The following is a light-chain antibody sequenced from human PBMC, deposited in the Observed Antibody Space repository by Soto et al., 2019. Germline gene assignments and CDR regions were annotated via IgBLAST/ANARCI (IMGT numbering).Light chain of an antibody. Sequence: EIVLMQSPGTLSLSQGERATLSCRASQSVSSSYLAWYQQKPGQAPRLLIYGASSRATGIPDRLSGSGSGTDFTLTISRLEPEDFAVYYCQQYGSSTGTFGQGTKV. CDR3: QQYGSSTGT. CDR1: QSVSSSY. CDR2: GAS. V-gene: IGKV3-20*01. J-gene: IGKJ1*01.